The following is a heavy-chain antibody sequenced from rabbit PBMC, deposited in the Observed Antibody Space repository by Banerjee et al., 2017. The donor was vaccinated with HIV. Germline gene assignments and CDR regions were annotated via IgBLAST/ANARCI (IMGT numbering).Heavy chain of an antibody. CDR3: ARGVYYTYGYAGYAWYFNL. V-gene: IGHV1S45*01. J-gene: IGHJ4*01. D-gene: IGHD6-1*01. CDR1: GFSFSSGFY. Sequence: QEQLEESGGDLVKPEGSLTLTCTASGFSFSSGFYVCWVRQAPGKGLEWIACIYGERGGSTYYASWAKGRFTISKTSSTTVTLQMTSLTAADTATYFCARGVYYTYGYAGYAWYFNLWGPGTLVTVS. CDR2: IYGERGGST.